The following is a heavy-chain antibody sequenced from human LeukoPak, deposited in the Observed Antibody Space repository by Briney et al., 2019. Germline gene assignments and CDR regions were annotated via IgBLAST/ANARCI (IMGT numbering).Heavy chain of an antibody. CDR3: ARSTDCSGGSCYSPYYYYYYGMDV. CDR1: GYTFTSYA. Sequence: GASVKVSCKASGYTFTSYAMHWVGQAPGQRLEWMGWINAGNGNTKYSQKFQGRVTITRDTSASTAYMELSSLRSEDTAVYYCARSTDCSGGSCYSPYYYYYYGMDVWGQGTTVTVSS. CDR2: INAGNGNT. J-gene: IGHJ6*02. D-gene: IGHD2-15*01. V-gene: IGHV1-3*01.